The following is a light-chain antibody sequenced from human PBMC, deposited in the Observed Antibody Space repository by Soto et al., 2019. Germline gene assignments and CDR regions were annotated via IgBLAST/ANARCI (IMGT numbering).Light chain of an antibody. V-gene: IGLV1-44*01. Sequence: QSVLTQPPSASGTPGQRVTISCSGSSSNIGINTVNWYQQVPGTAPKLLIYTDNQRPSGVPDRFSGSKSGTSASLAISGLHSEDEADYYCAAWDDSLNGLYVFGTGTKLTVL. CDR2: TDN. CDR1: SSNIGINT. J-gene: IGLJ1*01. CDR3: AAWDDSLNGLYV.